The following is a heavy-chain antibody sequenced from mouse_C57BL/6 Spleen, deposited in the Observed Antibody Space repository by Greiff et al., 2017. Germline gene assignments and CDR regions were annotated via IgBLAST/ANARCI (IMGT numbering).Heavy chain of an antibody. V-gene: IGHV10-1*01. CDR1: GFSFNTYA. D-gene: IGHD2-4*01. J-gene: IGHJ2*01. CDR2: IRSKSNNYAT. CDR3: VRSPSIYYDYDFDY. Sequence: DVQLVESGGGLVQPKGSLKLSCAASGFSFNTYAMNWVRQAPGKGLEWVARIRSKSNNYATYYADSVKDRFTISRDDSESMLYLQMNNLKTEDTAMYYCVRSPSIYYDYDFDYWGQGTTLTVSS.